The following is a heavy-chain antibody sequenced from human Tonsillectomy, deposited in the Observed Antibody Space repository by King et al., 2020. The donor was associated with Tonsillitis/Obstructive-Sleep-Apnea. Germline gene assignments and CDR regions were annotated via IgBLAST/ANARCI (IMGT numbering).Heavy chain of an antibody. V-gene: IGHV3-64D*06. CDR1: GFTFSSYA. Sequence: VQLVESGGGLVQPGGSLRLSCSASGFTFSSYAMHWVRQAPGKGLEYVSAISSNGGSTYYADSVKGRFTISRDNSKNTLYLRMTSLRAEDTAVYYCVKDLRRAYDYWGQGTLVTVSS. J-gene: IGHJ4*02. CDR2: ISSNGGST. CDR3: VKDLRRAYDY.